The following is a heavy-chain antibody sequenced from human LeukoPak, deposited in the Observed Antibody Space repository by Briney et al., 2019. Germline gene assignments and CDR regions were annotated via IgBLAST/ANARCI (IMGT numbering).Heavy chain of an antibody. J-gene: IGHJ3*02. CDR3: ATQYYDFWSGYYADAFDI. V-gene: IGHV5-51*01. D-gene: IGHD3-3*01. CDR1: GYSFTSYW. Sequence: GESLKISRKGSGYSFTSYWIGWVRQMPGKGLEWMGIIYPGDSDTRYSPSFQGQVTISADKSISTAYLQWSSLKASDTAMYYCATQYYDFWSGYYADAFDIWGQGTMVTVSS. CDR2: IYPGDSDT.